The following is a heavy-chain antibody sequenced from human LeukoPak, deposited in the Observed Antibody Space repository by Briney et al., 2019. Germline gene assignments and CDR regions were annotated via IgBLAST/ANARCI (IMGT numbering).Heavy chain of an antibody. D-gene: IGHD1-26*01. CDR1: GFTFSTNA. CDR3: AKNGGSVLVDYYYYMDV. V-gene: IGHV3-23*01. Sequence: GGSLRLSCAASGFTFSTNAMSWVRQAPGKGLEWVSAISGSGGSTYYADSVKGRFTISRDNSKNTLYLQMNSLRAEDTAVYYCAKNGGSVLVDYYYYMDVWGKGTTVTVSS. CDR2: ISGSGGST. J-gene: IGHJ6*03.